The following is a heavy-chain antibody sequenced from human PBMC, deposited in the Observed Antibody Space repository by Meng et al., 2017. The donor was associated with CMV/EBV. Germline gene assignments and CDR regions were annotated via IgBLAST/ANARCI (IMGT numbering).Heavy chain of an antibody. V-gene: IGHV4-34*01. J-gene: IGHJ4*02. CDR1: GGSLRGSY. CDR2: INHSGST. D-gene: IGHD6-19*01. Sequence: QVRQQQRGAGLLKPAEPLALTWAAYGGSLRGSYGSWIRQPPGTGLEWIGEINHSGSTNYNPSLKSRVTISVDTSKNQFSLKLSSVTAADTAVYYCARETRRYSSGWYAPLLDYWGQGTLVTVSS. CDR3: ARETRRYSSGWYAPLLDY.